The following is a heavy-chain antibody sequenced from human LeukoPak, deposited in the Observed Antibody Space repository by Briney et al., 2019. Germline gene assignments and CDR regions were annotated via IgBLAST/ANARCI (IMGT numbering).Heavy chain of an antibody. D-gene: IGHD4-17*01. CDR3: ARAHDLTVTSY. CDR1: GYTFTSYD. J-gene: IGHJ4*02. Sequence: ASVNVSCKSSGYTFTSYDINGVRQATGQGREWMGWMNHNSCNTGYAQKLRGRVTITRNTSISTAYMELTSLRSEDTAVYYCARAHDLTVTSYWGQGTLVTVSS. V-gene: IGHV1-8*01. CDR2: MNHNSCNT.